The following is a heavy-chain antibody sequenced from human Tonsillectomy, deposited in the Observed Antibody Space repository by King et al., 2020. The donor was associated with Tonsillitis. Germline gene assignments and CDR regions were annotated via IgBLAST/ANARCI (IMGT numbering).Heavy chain of an antibody. V-gene: IGHV3-21*01. CDR2: ISSSSSYI. CDR3: ARDRESSKDYASSGYHPFDY. Sequence: VQLVESGGGLVKPGGSLRLSCAASGFTFSSYSMNWVRQAPGKGLEWGSYISSSSSYIYYADAVKGRFNISRDNAKNSLYLQMNSLRDEDTAVYYCARDRESSKDYASSGYHPFDYWGQGTLVTVSS. D-gene: IGHD3-22*01. CDR1: GFTFSSYS. J-gene: IGHJ4*02.